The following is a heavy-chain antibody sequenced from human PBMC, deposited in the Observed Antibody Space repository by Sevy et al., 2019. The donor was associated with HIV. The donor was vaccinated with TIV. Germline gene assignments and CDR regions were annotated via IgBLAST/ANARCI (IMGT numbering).Heavy chain of an antibody. Sequence: GGSLRLSCAASGFTFSSYAMSWVRQAPEKGLEWVAVISDSGGNTYYANSVKGRFTISRDNSRNTLYLQMNSLRAEDTAVYSCAKDPQTHTCYGSSGYFDNWGQGTLVTVSS. V-gene: IGHV3-23*01. J-gene: IGHJ5*02. CDR1: GFTFSSYA. D-gene: IGHD3-22*01. CDR2: ISDSGGNT. CDR3: AKDPQTHTCYGSSGYFDN.